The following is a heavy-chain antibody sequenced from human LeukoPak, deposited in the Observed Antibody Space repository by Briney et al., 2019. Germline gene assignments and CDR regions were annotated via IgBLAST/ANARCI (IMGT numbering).Heavy chain of an antibody. J-gene: IGHJ4*02. CDR3: AKDFVTMVRGVSHYFDY. Sequence: PGGSLRLSCAASGFTFSSHWMSWVRQAPGKGLEWVAVIWYDGSNKYYADSVKGRFTISRDNSKNTLYLQMNSLRAEDTAVYYCAKDFVTMVRGVSHYFDYWGQGTLVTVSS. CDR1: GFTFSSHW. CDR2: IWYDGSNK. V-gene: IGHV3-33*06. D-gene: IGHD3-10*01.